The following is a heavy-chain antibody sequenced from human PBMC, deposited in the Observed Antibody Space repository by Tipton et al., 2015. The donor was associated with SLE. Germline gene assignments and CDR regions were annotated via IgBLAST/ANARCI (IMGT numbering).Heavy chain of an antibody. Sequence: SLRLSCTASGFNFYDYAMHWVRKAPGKGLEWVSGITWNSGSVGYADSVKGRFTISRDNAKNTLYLQMNSLRAEDTAVYYCARDRDTALDYWGQGTLVTVSS. V-gene: IGHV3-9*01. J-gene: IGHJ4*02. D-gene: IGHD5-18*01. CDR1: GFNFYDYA. CDR3: ARDRDTALDY. CDR2: ITWNSGSV.